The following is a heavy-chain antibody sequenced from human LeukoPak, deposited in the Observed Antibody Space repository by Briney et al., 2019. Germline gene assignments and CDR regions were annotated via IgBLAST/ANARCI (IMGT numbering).Heavy chain of an antibody. J-gene: IGHJ5*02. CDR2: IYYSGST. CDR1: GVSMSSYY. V-gene: IGHV4-59*08. Sequence: PSETLSLTCTVSGVSMSSYYWSWIRQPPGKGLEWIGYIYYSGSTNYNPSLKSRVTISVDTSKNQFSLKLSSVTAADTAVYYCARGAAPGIRSWFDPRGQGTLVTVSS. CDR3: ARGAAPGIRSWFDP. D-gene: IGHD6-13*01.